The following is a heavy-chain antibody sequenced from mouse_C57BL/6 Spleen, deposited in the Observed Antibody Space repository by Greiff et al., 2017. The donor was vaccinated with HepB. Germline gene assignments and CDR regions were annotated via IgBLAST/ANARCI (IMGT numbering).Heavy chain of an antibody. CDR2: IHPNSGST. Sequence: VQLQQSGAELVKPGASVKLSCKASGYTFTSYWMHWVKQRPGQGLEWIGMIHPNSGSTNYNEKFKSKATLTVDKSSSTAYMQLISLTSEDSAVYYCAYYYGSSYRYFDVWGTGTTVTVSS. V-gene: IGHV1-64*01. J-gene: IGHJ1*03. CDR1: GYTFTSYW. D-gene: IGHD1-1*01. CDR3: AYYYGSSYRYFDV.